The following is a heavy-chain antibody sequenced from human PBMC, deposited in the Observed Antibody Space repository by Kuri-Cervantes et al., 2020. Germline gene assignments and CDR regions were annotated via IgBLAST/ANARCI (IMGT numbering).Heavy chain of an antibody. CDR1: GYTFTSYD. CDR2: MNPNSGNT. CDR3: ARVYRQQLVRSLVNPDRLYDYYYYMDV. Sequence: GESLKISCKASGYTFTSYDINWVRQATGQGLEWMGWMNPNSGNTGYAQKFQGRVTMTRNTSISTAYMELSSLRSEDTAVYYCARVYRQQLVRSLVNPDRLYDYYYYMDVWGKGTTVTVSS. J-gene: IGHJ6*03. D-gene: IGHD6-13*01. V-gene: IGHV1-8*01.